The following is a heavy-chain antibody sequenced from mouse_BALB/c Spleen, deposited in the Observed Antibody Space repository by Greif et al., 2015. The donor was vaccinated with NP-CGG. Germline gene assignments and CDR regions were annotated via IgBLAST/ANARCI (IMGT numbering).Heavy chain of an antibody. CDR3: ARRTGTEAMDY. CDR1: SYTFTDCY. V-gene: IGHV1-84*02. Sequence: VQLQQSGPELVKPGASVKISCKASSYTFTDCYINWVKQRPGQGLEWIGWIYPGSGNTKYNEKFKGKATLTVDTSSSTAYMQFSSLTSEDTAVYFCARRTGTEAMDYWGQGTSVTVSS. CDR2: IYPGSGNT. D-gene: IGHD4-1*01. J-gene: IGHJ4*01.